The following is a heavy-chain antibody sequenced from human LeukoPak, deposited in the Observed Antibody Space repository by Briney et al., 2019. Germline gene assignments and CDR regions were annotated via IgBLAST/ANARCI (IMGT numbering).Heavy chain of an antibody. V-gene: IGHV3-33*01. Sequence: GGSLRLSCAASGFPFSSYAMHWLRQAPGKGLEWVAVIWFDGGKIYYADSVKGRFTISRDNSKNTVYLQMNSLRVEDAAVYHCARDFTNIRGGGYFDNWGQGTLVTVSS. CDR1: GFPFSSYA. CDR3: ARDFTNIRGGGYFDN. J-gene: IGHJ4*02. D-gene: IGHD2/OR15-2a*01. CDR2: IWFDGGKI.